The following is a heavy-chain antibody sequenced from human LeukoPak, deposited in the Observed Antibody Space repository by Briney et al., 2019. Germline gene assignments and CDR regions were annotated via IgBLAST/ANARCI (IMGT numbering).Heavy chain of an antibody. CDR3: AKGYCSGGSCLDY. CDR2: ISWDGGST. D-gene: IGHD2-15*01. CDR1: GFTFDDYT. V-gene: IGHV3-43*01. Sequence: GGSLRLSCAASGFTFDDYTMHWVRQAPGKGLEWVSLISWDGGSTYYADSVKGRFTIFRDNSKNSLYLQMNSLRTEDTALYYCAKGYCSGGSCLDYWGQGTLVTVSS. J-gene: IGHJ4*02.